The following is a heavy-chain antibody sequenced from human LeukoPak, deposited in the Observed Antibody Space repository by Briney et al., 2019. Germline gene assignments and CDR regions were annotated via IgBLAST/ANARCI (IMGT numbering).Heavy chain of an antibody. CDR3: TRHPLAGNLVDFFDY. Sequence: PGGSLRLSCAASGFTFSGSAMHWVRQASGKGLEWVGRIRSKANSYATAYAASVKGRFTISRDDSKNTAYLQMNSLKTEDTAVYYCTRHPLAGNLVDFFDYWGQGTLVTASS. CDR1: GFTFSGSA. J-gene: IGHJ4*02. D-gene: IGHD6-19*01. V-gene: IGHV3-73*01. CDR2: IRSKANSYAT.